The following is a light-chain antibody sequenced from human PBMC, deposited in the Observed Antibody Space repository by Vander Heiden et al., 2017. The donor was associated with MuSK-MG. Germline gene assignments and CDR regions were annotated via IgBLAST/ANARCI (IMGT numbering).Light chain of an antibody. J-gene: IGLJ2*01. CDR2: DVI. V-gene: IGLV2-14*03. CDR3: SSYTSASTST. CDR1: SSDIGGYNY. Sequence: QSALTQPAPVSGSPGQSITIPCTGTSSDIGGYNYVSWYQQHPGKAPKLIIYDVINRPSGVSNRFSGSKSGNTASLTISGLQSEDEADYYCSSYTSASTSTFGGGTKLTVL.